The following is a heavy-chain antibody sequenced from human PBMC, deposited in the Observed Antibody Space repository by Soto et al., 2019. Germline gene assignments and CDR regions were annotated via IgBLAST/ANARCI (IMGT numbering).Heavy chain of an antibody. CDR1: GGSISSGDYY. J-gene: IGHJ1*01. Sequence: LSLTCTVSGGSISSGDYYWSWIRQPPGKGLEWIGYIYYSGSTYYNPSLKSRVTISVDTSKNQFSLKLSSVTAADTAVYYCASELRGPKYFQHWGQGTLVTVS. CDR2: IYYSGST. CDR3: ASELRGPKYFQH. D-gene: IGHD2-21*01. V-gene: IGHV4-30-4*01.